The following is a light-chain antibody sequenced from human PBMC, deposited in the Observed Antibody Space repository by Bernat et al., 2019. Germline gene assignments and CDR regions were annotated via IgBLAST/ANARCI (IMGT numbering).Light chain of an antibody. Sequence: QSALTQPASVSGSLGQSITISCTGTSSDVGCYNYVSWYQHHPGKAPKLMIYHVSSRPSGVSNRFSGSKSDNTASLTISGLQADDEADYYCSSYTGSTTLVFVFGSGTKVTVL. V-gene: IGLV2-14*03. CDR1: SSDVGCYNY. CDR2: HVS. CDR3: SSYTGSTTLVFV. J-gene: IGLJ1*01.